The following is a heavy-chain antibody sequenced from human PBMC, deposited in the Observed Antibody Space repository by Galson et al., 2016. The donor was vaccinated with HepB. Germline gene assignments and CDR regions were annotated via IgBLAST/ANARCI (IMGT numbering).Heavy chain of an antibody. CDR1: GDSISGYH. Sequence: ETLSLTCIVSGDSISGYHWNWIRQTPGKGLEWIGYVSYSGDTHYNPSLKSRVTISVATSKNQFSLNLTSVTTADTAIYYCARDSRYSSNLLFDPWGQGILVTVSS. J-gene: IGHJ5*02. D-gene: IGHD6-13*01. CDR3: ARDSRYSSNLLFDP. CDR2: VSYSGDT. V-gene: IGHV4-59*01.